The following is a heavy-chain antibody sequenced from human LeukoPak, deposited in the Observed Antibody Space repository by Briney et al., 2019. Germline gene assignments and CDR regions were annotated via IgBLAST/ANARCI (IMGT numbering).Heavy chain of an antibody. J-gene: IGHJ3*02. CDR3: AGGVSYYGSGSYYSDAFDI. V-gene: IGHV1-2*02. CDR1: GYTFTGYY. D-gene: IGHD3-10*01. CDR2: INPNSGGT. Sequence: ASVKVSCKASGYTFTGYYMHWVRQAPGQGLEWMGWINPNSGGTNYAQKFQGRVTMTRDTSISTAYMELSRLRSDDTAVYYCAGGVSYYGSGSYYSDAFDIWGQGTVVTVSS.